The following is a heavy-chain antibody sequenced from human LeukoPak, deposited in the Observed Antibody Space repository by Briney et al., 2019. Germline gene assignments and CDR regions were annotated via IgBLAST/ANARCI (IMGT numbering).Heavy chain of an antibody. CDR3: ARIRGVHNY. CDR1: GGSFGGYY. J-gene: IGHJ4*02. Sequence: SETLSLTCAVYGGSFGGYYWSWIRQPPGKGLEWIGEINHSGSTNYNPSLKSRVTISVDTSMNQFSLKLSSVTAADTAVYYCARIRGVHNYWGQGTLVTVSS. V-gene: IGHV4-34*01. CDR2: INHSGST. D-gene: IGHD3-10*01.